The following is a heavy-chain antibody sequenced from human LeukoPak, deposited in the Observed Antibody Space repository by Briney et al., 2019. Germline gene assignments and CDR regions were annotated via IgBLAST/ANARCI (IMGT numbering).Heavy chain of an antibody. CDR3: ARLNCSSTSCLKRVGYYYGMDV. Sequence: PSETLSLTCTVSGGSISSGDSYWSWIRQPPGTGLEWIGYIYYSGSTNYNPSLKSRVTISVDTSKNQFSLKLSSVTAADTAVYYCARLNCSSTSCLKRVGYYYGMDVWGQGTTVTVSS. D-gene: IGHD2-2*01. CDR1: GGSISSGDSY. V-gene: IGHV4-61*08. CDR2: IYYSGST. J-gene: IGHJ6*02.